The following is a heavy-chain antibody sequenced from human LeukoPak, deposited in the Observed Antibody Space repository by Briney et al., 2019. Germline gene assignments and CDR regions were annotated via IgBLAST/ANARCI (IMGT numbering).Heavy chain of an antibody. CDR1: GISFSGYT. CDR2: ISSSSSYI. Sequence: GGSLRLSCVASGISFSGYTMNWVRQAPGKGLEWVSSISSSSSYIYYADSVKGRFTISRDNAKNSLYLQMNSLRAEDTAFYCARCRHSYDSSGFPHYWGQGTLVTVSS. J-gene: IGHJ4*02. D-gene: IGHD3-22*01. CDR3: ARCRHSYDSSGFPHY. V-gene: IGHV3-21*04.